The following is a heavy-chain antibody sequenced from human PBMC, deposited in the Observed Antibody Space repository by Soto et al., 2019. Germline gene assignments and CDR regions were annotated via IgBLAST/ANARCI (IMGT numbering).Heavy chain of an antibody. CDR1: GGSISSYY. V-gene: IGHV4-59*08. J-gene: IGHJ4*02. D-gene: IGHD2-15*01. CDR3: GRAYGGNGFDY. CDR2: IYYSGST. Sequence: SETLSLTCTVSGGSISSYYWSWIRQPPGKGLEWIGYIYYSGSTNYNPSLKSRVTISVDTSKNQFSLKLSSVTAADTAVYYYGRAYGGNGFDYWGQGTLVTVSS.